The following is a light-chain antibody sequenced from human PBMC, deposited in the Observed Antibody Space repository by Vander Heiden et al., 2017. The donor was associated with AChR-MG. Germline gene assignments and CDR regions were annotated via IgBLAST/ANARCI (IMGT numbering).Light chain of an antibody. Sequence: DVQMTQSPSTLSASVGDRVTIACRASQSITNTLAWYQQKPGKAPKLLIYRASTLETGVPSRFSGSGSGTEFTLTISSLQPDDFATYYCQHYNYYSWTFGQGTKVEIE. V-gene: IGKV1-5*03. CDR1: QSITNT. CDR2: RAS. CDR3: QHYNYYSWT. J-gene: IGKJ1*01.